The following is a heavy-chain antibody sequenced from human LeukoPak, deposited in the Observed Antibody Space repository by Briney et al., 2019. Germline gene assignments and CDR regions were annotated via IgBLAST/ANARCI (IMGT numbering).Heavy chain of an antibody. CDR1: GGTFSSYA. D-gene: IGHD2-2*01. J-gene: IGHJ5*02. Sequence: GASVKVSCKASGGTFSSYAISWVRQAPGQGLEWMGGIIPIFGTANYAQKFQGRVTITADKSTSTAYMELSSLRSEDTAVYYCVREGYCSSTSCFNWFDPWGQGTLVTVSS. CDR3: VREGYCSSTSCFNWFDP. V-gene: IGHV1-69*06. CDR2: IIPIFGTA.